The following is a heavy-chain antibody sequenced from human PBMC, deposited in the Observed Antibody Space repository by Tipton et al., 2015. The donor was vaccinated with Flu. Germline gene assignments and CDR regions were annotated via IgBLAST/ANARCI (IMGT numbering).Heavy chain of an antibody. CDR3: AKVIPEIVSGLDY. D-gene: IGHD5/OR15-5a*01. CDR2: ITSSGRTT. J-gene: IGHJ4*02. Sequence: SLRLSCAASGFTFSRYAMTWVRQPPGKGLEWVSGITSSGRTTYYADSVKGRFTVSRDYPENTLFLQMNSLRAEDTAVYYCAKVIPEIVSGLDYWGQGTLVTVSS. V-gene: IGHV3-23*01. CDR1: GFTFSRYA.